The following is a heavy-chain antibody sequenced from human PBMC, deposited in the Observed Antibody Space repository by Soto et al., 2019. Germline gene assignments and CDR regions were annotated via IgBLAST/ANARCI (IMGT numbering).Heavy chain of an antibody. CDR3: ARGAADTAMVDS. V-gene: IGHV4-59*01. D-gene: IGHD5-18*01. CDR1: GGSIRSYY. J-gene: IGHJ4*02. Sequence: PSETLSLTCTVSGGSIRSYYWTWIRQPPGKGLEWLGYIFYSGSTFYNPSLKSRVTISIHTSKSQFSLQLTSVTAEDTAVYYCARGAADTAMVDSWGQGTLVTVSS. CDR2: IFYSGST.